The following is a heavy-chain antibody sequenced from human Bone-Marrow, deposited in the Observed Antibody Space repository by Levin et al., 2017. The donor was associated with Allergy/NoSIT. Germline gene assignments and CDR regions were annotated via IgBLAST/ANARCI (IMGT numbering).Heavy chain of an antibody. D-gene: IGHD6-13*01. V-gene: IGHV3-21*01. CDR3: SREGLPLPWYSSSWYVPQKTAYYYYGMDV. CDR2: ISSSSSYI. Sequence: GGSLRLSCAASGFTFSSYSMNWVRQAPGKGLEWVSSISSSSSYIYYADSVKGRFTISRDNAKNSLYLQMNSLRAEDTAVYYCSREGLPLPWYSSSWYVPQKTAYYYYGMDVWGQGTTVTVSS. J-gene: IGHJ6*02. CDR1: GFTFSSYS.